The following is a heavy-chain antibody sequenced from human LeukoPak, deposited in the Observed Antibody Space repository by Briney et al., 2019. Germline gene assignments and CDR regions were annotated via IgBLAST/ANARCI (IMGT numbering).Heavy chain of an antibody. Sequence: ASVKVSCKASGYTFTSYGISWVRQAPGQGLEWMGWISAYNGNTNYAQKLQGRVTMTTDTSTSTAYMELRSLRSDDTAVYYCARAPVRRDYDFWSGLNYYYYYYMDVWGKGTTVTVSS. D-gene: IGHD3-3*01. CDR1: GYTFTSYG. J-gene: IGHJ6*03. V-gene: IGHV1-18*01. CDR2: ISAYNGNT. CDR3: ARAPVRRDYDFWSGLNYYYYYYMDV.